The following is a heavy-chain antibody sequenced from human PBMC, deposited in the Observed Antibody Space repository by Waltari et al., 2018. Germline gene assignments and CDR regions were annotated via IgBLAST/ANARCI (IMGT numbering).Heavy chain of an antibody. D-gene: IGHD2-2*01. J-gene: IGHJ4*02. Sequence: EVQLVESGGGLTQPGRSLRLSCVGSGFNFRDYGMTWVSQAPGKGREWEALPRRKPYGGIPENAGSGKGRFTVSRDDFKSTAYLQMASLKTEDTAVYYCVRGRTVPGAKYYSDYWGQGTLVTVSS. V-gene: IGHV3-49*04. CDR3: VRGRTVPGAKYYSDY. CDR2: PRRKPYGGIP. CDR1: GFNFRDYG.